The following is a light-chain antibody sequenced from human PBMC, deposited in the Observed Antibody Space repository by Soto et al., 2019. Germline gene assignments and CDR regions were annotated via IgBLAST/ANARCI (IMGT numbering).Light chain of an antibody. CDR2: DAS. V-gene: IGKV1-5*01. J-gene: IGKJ1*01. CDR3: QQYNSYSLWT. CDR1: QSISSW. Sequence: DIHKTPAPSPPFPSLGGKITITFPAIQSISSWLAWYQQKPGKAPKLLIYDASSLQSGVPSRFSGSGSGTEFTLTIDSLQPDDFATYYCQQYNSYSLWTFGQGTKV.